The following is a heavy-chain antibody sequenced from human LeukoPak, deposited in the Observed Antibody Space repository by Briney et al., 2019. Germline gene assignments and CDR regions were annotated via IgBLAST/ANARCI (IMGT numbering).Heavy chain of an antibody. CDR1: GFTFSNAW. CDR2: IKRKNDGGTT. Sequence: GGSLRLSCAASGFTFSNAWMNWVRQAPGKGLEWVGRIKRKNDGGTTDYAAPVKGRFTISRDDSKNMLYLQMNLLKTEDTAVYYCATYYDESSGHPLFDQCGQGTLVTVSS. J-gene: IGHJ4*02. V-gene: IGHV3-15*07. D-gene: IGHD3-22*01. CDR3: ATYYDESSGHPLFDQ.